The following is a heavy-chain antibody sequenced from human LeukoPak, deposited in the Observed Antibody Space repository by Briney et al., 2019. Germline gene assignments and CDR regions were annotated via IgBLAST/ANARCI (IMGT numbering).Heavy chain of an antibody. CDR2: ISYDGSNK. Sequence: GGSLRLSCAGSGGTFSSYGMHWVGQAPGKGLEGVSVISYDGSNKYYADSVKGRFTISRDSSKNTLYLQMNSLRAEDTAVDFCARDLHFDYWSQGTLVTVSS. CDR3: ARDLHFDY. V-gene: IGHV3-30*03. CDR1: GGTFSSYG. J-gene: IGHJ4*02.